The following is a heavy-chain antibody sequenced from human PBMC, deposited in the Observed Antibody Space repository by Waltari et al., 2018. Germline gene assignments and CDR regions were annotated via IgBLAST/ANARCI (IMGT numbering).Heavy chain of an antibody. V-gene: IGHV4-59*01. J-gene: IGHJ5*02. CDR1: GGSISSYY. Sequence: QVQLQESGPGLVKPSETLSLTCTVSGGSISSYYWSWIRQPPGKGLEWIGYIYYSGSTTYNPSLKIRVTISVDTSKNQFSLKLSSVTAADTAVYYCARVVVVVTAMRFDPWGQGTLVTVSS. CDR3: ARVVVVVTAMRFDP. D-gene: IGHD2-21*02. CDR2: IYYSGST.